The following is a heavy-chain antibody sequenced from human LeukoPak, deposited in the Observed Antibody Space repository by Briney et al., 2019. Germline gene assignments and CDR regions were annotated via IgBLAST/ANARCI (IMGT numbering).Heavy chain of an antibody. CDR2: IYYSGST. J-gene: IGHJ4*02. D-gene: IGHD6-19*01. Sequence: SETLSLTCTVSGGSTSSNYWSWIRQPPGKGLEWIGYIYYSGSTNYNPSLKSRVTISVDTSKNQFSLKLTSVTAADTAVYYCGRGYGPNSSGWDSWGQGTLVTVSS. CDR3: GRGYGPNSSGWDS. V-gene: IGHV4-59*01. CDR1: GGSTSSNY.